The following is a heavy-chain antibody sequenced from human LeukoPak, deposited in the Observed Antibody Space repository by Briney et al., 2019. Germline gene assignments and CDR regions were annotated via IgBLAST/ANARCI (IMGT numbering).Heavy chain of an antibody. D-gene: IGHD6-19*01. Sequence: PGGSLRLSCAASGFTFSSYAMHWVRQAPGKGLEWVAVISYDGSNKYYADSVKGRFTISRDNSKNTLYLQMNSLRAEDTAVYYCAREGLYSSGWDDAFDIWGQGTMVTVSS. J-gene: IGHJ3*02. CDR1: GFTFSSYA. CDR3: AREGLYSSGWDDAFDI. V-gene: IGHV3-30*04. CDR2: ISYDGSNK.